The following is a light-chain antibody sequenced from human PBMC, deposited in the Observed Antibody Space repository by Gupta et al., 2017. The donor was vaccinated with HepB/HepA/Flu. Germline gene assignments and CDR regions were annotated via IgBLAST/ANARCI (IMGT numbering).Light chain of an antibody. CDR2: DVS. V-gene: IGLV2-14*01. J-gene: IGLJ2*01. CDR1: SSDVDGYNS. Sequence: QSALTQPASVSVSPGQSTTISCTGTSSDVDGYNSVSWYQQHPGKAPRLMIYDVSNRPSGVSNRFSGSKSGNTASLTISGLQAEDEADYYCNSYASSTTLRFGGGTQLTGL. CDR3: NSYASSTTLR.